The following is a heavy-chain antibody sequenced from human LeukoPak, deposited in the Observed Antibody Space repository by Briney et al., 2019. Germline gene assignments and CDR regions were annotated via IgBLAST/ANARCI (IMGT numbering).Heavy chain of an antibody. J-gene: IGHJ6*03. CDR2: ISGSGEGT. D-gene: IGHD4/OR15-4a*01. CDR1: DYAFCSYA. CDR3: TSDYGLYYYYMAL. Sequence: GGSLRLSCAASDYAFCSYAMTWVRQAPGKGLEWVSAISGSGEGTYYSDSVKGRFTISRDNSKDMLYLQMNDLRAEDTAVYYCTSDYGLYYYYMALWGKGTTVTVS. V-gene: IGHV3-23*01.